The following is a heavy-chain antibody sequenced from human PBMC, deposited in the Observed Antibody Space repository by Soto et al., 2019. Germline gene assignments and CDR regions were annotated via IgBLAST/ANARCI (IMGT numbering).Heavy chain of an antibody. V-gene: IGHV3-23*01. J-gene: IGHJ4*02. CDR2: ISGGGSNT. D-gene: IGHD4-4*01. CDR1: GFPFSSYV. Sequence: GGFLRLSCAASGFPFSSYVLRWVRQAPGKGMAWVSGISGGGSNTFYADYVKGRFTISRDNSKITLLLQKNSLGAEDSADYYGAKDSNKYSSSRRGRYFDYGGQGIEVTFSS. CDR3: AKDSNKYSSSRRGRYFDY.